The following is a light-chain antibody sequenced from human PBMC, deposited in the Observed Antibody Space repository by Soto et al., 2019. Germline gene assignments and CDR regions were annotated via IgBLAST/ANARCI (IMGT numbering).Light chain of an antibody. J-gene: IGLJ1*01. CDR1: SSDVGGYNY. V-gene: IGLV2-14*01. CDR3: SSYEGSSPLDV. CDR2: EVS. Sequence: QSVLAQPASVSGSPGQSITISCTVTSSDVGGYNYVSWYQQHPGKAPKLMIYEVSNRPSGVSNRFSGSKSGNTASLTISGLQAEDEADYYCSSYEGSSPLDVFGTGTKVTVL.